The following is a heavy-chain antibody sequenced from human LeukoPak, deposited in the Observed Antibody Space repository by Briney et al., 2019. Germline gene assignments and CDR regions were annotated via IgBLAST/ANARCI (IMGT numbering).Heavy chain of an antibody. CDR3: AAGSIGRGWAYYFDY. V-gene: IGHV1-58*01. D-gene: IGHD6-19*01. CDR2: IVVGSGNT. Sequence: SVKVSCKASGFTFTSSAVQWVRQARGQRLEWIGWIVVGSGNTNYAQKFQERVTITRDMSTSTAYMELSSLRSEDTAVYYCAAGSIGRGWAYYFDYWGQRTLVTVSS. J-gene: IGHJ4*02. CDR1: GFTFTSSA.